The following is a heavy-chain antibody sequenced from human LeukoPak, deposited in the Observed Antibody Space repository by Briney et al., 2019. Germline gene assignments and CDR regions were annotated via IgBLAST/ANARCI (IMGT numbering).Heavy chain of an antibody. V-gene: IGHV4-34*01. CDR1: GGSFSGYY. J-gene: IGHJ4*02. Sequence: PSETLSLTCAVYGGSFSGYYWSWIRQPPGKGLEWIGEINHSGSTNYNPSLKSRVTISVDTSKNQFSLKLSSVTAADTAVYYCARGPQTGTTRRGEIFDYWGQGTLVTVSS. D-gene: IGHD1-7*01. CDR3: ARGPQTGTTRRGEIFDY. CDR2: INHSGST.